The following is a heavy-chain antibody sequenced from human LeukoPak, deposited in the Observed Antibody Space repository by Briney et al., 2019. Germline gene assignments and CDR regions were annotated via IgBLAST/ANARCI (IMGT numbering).Heavy chain of an antibody. V-gene: IGHV4-4*07. J-gene: IGHJ4*02. D-gene: IGHD1-20*01. CDR2: ISASGTT. CDR3: TKGSSYNWNLFDH. CDR1: GGSMSDFY. Sequence: SEILSLTCTVSGGSMSDFYWSWIRQPAGKGLEWIGRISASGTTDYNPSLKRRLTMSVDTSKNQVSLRLSSVTAADTAMYYCTKGSSYNWNLFDHWGQGALVTVSS.